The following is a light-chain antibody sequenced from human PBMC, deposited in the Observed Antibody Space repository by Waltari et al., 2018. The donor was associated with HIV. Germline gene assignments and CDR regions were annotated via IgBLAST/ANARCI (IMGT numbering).Light chain of an antibody. V-gene: IGKV3-20*01. J-gene: IGKJ2*01. CDR3: QQYGSLPYT. CDR2: GTS. CDR1: QTDNSRH. Sequence: EIVLTQSPGTLSLSPGATATLSCRASQTDNSRHLAWYQQRPGQAPRLLNYGTSTRVSVIPDRFSGSGSGTDFTLTISRLEYDDFAVYSCQQYGSLPYTFGQGTKLEI.